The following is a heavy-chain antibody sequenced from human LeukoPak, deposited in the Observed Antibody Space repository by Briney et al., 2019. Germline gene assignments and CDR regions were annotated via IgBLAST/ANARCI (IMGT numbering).Heavy chain of an antibody. CDR1: GGSISSGSYY. CDR3: ARGYYDSSGYPHWFDP. V-gene: IGHV4-61*02. CDR2: IYTSGST. Sequence: SQTLSLTCTVSGGSISSGSYYWSWIRQPAGKGLEWIGRIYTSGSTNYNPSLKSRVAISVDTSKNQFSLKLSSVSAADTAVYYCARGYYDSSGYPHWFDPWGQGTLVTVSS. D-gene: IGHD3-22*01. J-gene: IGHJ5*02.